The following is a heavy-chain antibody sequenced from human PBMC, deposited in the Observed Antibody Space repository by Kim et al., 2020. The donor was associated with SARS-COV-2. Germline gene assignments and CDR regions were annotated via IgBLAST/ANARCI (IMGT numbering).Heavy chain of an antibody. Sequence: NYNPSLKSRVTISVDTSKNQFSLKLSSVTAADTAVYYCARGYSGYDQIDYWGQGTLVTVSS. D-gene: IGHD5-12*01. V-gene: IGHV4-59*09. CDR3: ARGYSGYDQIDY. J-gene: IGHJ4*02.